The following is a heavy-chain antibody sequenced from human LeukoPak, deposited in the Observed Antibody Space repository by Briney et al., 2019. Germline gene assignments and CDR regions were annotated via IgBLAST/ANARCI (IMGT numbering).Heavy chain of an antibody. CDR2: ILQDGSEK. D-gene: IGHD5-24*01. CDR3: AKSDGFDY. Sequence: GGSLRLSCAASGFTFSSYWMSWVRQTPGKGLEWVAIILQDGSEKHYVASVKGRFTISRDNAKNSLYLQMNSLRAEDTAMYYCAKSDGFDYWGQGTLVTVSS. CDR1: GFTFSSYW. J-gene: IGHJ4*02. V-gene: IGHV3-7*01.